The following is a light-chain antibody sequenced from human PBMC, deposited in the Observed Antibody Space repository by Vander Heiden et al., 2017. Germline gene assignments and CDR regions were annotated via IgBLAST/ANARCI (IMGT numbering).Light chain of an antibody. V-gene: IGLV1-40*01. CDR1: SSNIGAPYD. CDR3: QSHDDSLSGFVV. CDR2: ENT. Sequence: QSVLTQPPSVSGAPGQRVTISCTGTSSNIGAPYDVHWYQHLPGTAPKLLIYENTHRPSGVPDRFSGSKSGTSASLAITGLQAEDEADYYCQSHDDSLSGFVVFGGGTKLTVL. J-gene: IGLJ2*01.